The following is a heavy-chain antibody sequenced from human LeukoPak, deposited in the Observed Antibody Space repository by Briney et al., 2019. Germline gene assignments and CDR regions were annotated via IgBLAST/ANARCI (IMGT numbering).Heavy chain of an antibody. CDR1: GFTFSSYS. V-gene: IGHV3-21*01. D-gene: IGHD1-26*01. Sequence: GGSLRLSCAASGFTFSSYSMNWVRQAPGRGLEWVSSISSSSSYIYYADSVKGRFTISRDNAKNSLYLQMNSLRAEDTAVYYCARSSIRSGSYRFLYFDYWGQGTLVTVSS. CDR2: ISSSSSYI. J-gene: IGHJ4*02. CDR3: ARSSIRSGSYRFLYFDY.